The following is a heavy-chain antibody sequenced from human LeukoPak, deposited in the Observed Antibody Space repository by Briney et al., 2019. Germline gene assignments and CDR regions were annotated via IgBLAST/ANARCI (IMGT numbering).Heavy chain of an antibody. J-gene: IGHJ4*02. D-gene: IGHD1-26*01. CDR2: INNDSGVI. Sequence: PGRSLRLSCAASGFTFRNYSMPWVRQAPGKGLEWISFINNDSGVIYYADSVKGRFAISRDNAKNSLYLQVISLRAEDTAVYYCARHGSYYVGYFDYWGQGTLVTVSS. CDR3: ARHGSYYVGYFDY. V-gene: IGHV3-48*01. CDR1: GFTFRNYS.